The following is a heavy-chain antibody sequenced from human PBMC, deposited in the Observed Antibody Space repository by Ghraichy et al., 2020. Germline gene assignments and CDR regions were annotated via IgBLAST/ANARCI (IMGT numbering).Heavy chain of an antibody. CDR2: ISGHDDGT. V-gene: IGHV3-23*01. D-gene: IGHD2-15*01. CDR1: GFTFSSHA. CDR3: AKCRTGGAAGSCWADFDY. Sequence: GESLNISCAASGFTFSSHAMSWVRQAPGKGLEWVSTISGHDDGTYYADSVKGRFSISRDSSKNTLHLQMNSLRLEDTAAYYCAKCRTGGAAGSCWADFDYWGQGTLVTVSS. J-gene: IGHJ4*02.